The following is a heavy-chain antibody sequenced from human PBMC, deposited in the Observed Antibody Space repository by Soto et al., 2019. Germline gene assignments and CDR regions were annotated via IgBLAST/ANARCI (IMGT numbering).Heavy chain of an antibody. D-gene: IGHD3-10*01. Sequence: SETLSLTCTVSGGSISSYYWSWIRQPPGKGLEWIGYIYYSGSTNYNPSLKSRVTISVDTSKNQFSLKLSSVTAADTAVYYCARSDPSRYGSGSYFYYWGQGTLVTVSS. V-gene: IGHV4-59*01. CDR2: IYYSGST. CDR3: ARSDPSRYGSGSYFYY. J-gene: IGHJ4*02. CDR1: GGSISSYY.